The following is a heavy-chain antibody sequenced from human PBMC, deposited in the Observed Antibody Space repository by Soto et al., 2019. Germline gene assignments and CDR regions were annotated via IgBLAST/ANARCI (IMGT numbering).Heavy chain of an antibody. CDR2: IYASGST. J-gene: IGHJ4*02. V-gene: IGHV4-4*07. Sequence: SETLSLTCTVSGGSISSYFWSWIRQPAGKGLEWIGRIYASGSTNYNPSLKSRVTMSVDTSKNQFSLKLSSVTAADTAVYYCARCPSGYSSSWYYFDYWGQGALVTAPQ. CDR3: ARCPSGYSSSWYYFDY. D-gene: IGHD6-13*01. CDR1: GGSISSYF.